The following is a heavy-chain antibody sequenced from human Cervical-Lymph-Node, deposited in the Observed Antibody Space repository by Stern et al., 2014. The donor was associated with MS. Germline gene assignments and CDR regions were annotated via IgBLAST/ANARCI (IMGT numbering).Heavy chain of an antibody. CDR3: AKDSSPGRMQAVSMDV. Sequence: VQLVESGAEVRKPGASVNVSCKASEFNDSYVHWLRLAPGKGLEWLGWISPNGRGTNYAHNFKGRVTMTRDTAIKTIYMELRRLTFDDTATYYCAKDSSPGRMQAVSMDVWGQGTTVTVSS. D-gene: IGHD2-15*01. V-gene: IGHV1-2*02. CDR1: EFNDSY. CDR2: ISPNGRGT. J-gene: IGHJ6*02.